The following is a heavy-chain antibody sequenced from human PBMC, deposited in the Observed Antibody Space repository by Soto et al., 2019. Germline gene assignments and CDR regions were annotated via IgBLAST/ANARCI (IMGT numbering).Heavy chain of an antibody. D-gene: IGHD6-13*01. V-gene: IGHV3-23*01. CDR2: ISGSGGST. J-gene: IGHJ4*02. CDR1: GFTFSSYA. Sequence: EVQLLESGGSLVQPGGSLRLSCAASGFTFSSYAMSWVRQAPGKGLEWVSAISGSGGSTYYADSVKGRFTISRDNSKNPLYLQKNSLRAEDTDVYYCANEEGYRSSWFEFDYWGQGTLVTVSS. CDR3: ANEEGYRSSWFEFDY.